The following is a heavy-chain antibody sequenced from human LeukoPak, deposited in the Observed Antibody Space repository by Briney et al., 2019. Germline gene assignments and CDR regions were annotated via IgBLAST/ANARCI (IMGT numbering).Heavy chain of an antibody. CDR1: GYTFTSYG. CDR2: ISAYNGNT. Sequence: GASVKVSCKASGYTFTSYGISWVRQAPGQGLEWMGWISAYNGNTNYAQKLQGRVTMTTDTSTSTAYMELRSLRSDDTAVYYCASHRYCSSTSCYTYDYWGQGTLVTVSS. J-gene: IGHJ4*02. CDR3: ASHRYCSSTSCYTYDY. D-gene: IGHD2-2*02. V-gene: IGHV1-18*01.